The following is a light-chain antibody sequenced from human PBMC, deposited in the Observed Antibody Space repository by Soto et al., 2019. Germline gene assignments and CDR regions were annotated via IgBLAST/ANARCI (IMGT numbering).Light chain of an antibody. CDR2: EVS. CDR3: NSYAGGDWV. Sequence: QSALTQPPSASGSLGQSVTIPCTGTSSDVGRYNYVSWYQQHPGKVPKLLICEVSNRPSGVPDRFSGSKSGNTASLTVSGLQAEDEADYYCNSYAGGDWVFGVGTKLTVL. V-gene: IGLV2-8*01. CDR1: SSDVGRYNY. J-gene: IGLJ3*02.